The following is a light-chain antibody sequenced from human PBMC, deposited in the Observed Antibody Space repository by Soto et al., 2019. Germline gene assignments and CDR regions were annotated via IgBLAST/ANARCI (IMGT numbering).Light chain of an antibody. Sequence: QSVLTQPASVSGSPGQPITIPCTGTSSDVGAYNYVSWYQQFPGNAPKLMLYEVSNRPSGVSDRFSGSKSGNTASLTISGLQAEDEADYYCSSYTSSSTLDVVFGGGTKVTVL. CDR3: SSYTSSSTLDVV. V-gene: IGLV2-14*01. CDR1: SSDVGAYNY. J-gene: IGLJ2*01. CDR2: EVS.